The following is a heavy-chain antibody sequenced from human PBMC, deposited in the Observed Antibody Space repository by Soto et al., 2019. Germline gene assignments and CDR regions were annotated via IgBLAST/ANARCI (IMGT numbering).Heavy chain of an antibody. CDR3: ARAPYSSGWWGLDY. D-gene: IGHD6-19*01. V-gene: IGHV3-74*01. Sequence: EVQLVESGGGLVQPGGSLRLSCAASGLTFSSYWMHWVRQAPGKGLVWVSRISTDGSVTTYADSVKGRFTISRDNAKNTLYLQMNSLRSEDTAVYHCARAPYSSGWWGLDYWGQGTLVTVSS. CDR1: GLTFSSYW. CDR2: ISTDGSVT. J-gene: IGHJ4*02.